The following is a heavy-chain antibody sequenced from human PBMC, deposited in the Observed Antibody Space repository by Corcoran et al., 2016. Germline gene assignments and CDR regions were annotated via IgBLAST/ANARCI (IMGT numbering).Heavy chain of an antibody. D-gene: IGHD3-22*01. V-gene: IGHV1-46*01. CDR1: GYTFTSYY. CDR2: INPSGGST. J-gene: IGHJ4*02. Sequence: QMQLVQSGAEVKKPGASVKVSCKASGYTFTSYYMHWVRQAPGQGLEWMGIINPSGGSTSYAQKFQGRVTMTRDTSTSTVYMELSSLGSEDTAVYYCARGSGWGNYYDSSGFSLANWGQGTLVTVSS. CDR3: ARGSGWGNYYDSSGFSLAN.